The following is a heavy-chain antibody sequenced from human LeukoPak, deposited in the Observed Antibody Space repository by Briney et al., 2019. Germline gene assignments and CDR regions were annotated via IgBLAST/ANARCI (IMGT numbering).Heavy chain of an antibody. V-gene: IGHV1-18*01. CDR1: GYTFTSYG. D-gene: IGHD3-10*01. Sequence: GASVKVSCKASGYTFTSYGISWVRQAPGQGLEWMGWISAYNGNTNYAQKFQGRVTITADESTSTAYMELSSLRSEDTAVYYCARGGSGSYSYYYYMDVWGKGTTVTVSS. CDR2: ISAYNGNT. J-gene: IGHJ6*03. CDR3: ARGGSGSYSYYYYMDV.